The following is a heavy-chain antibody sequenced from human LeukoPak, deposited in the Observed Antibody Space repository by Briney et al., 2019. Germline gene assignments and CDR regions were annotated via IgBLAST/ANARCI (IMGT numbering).Heavy chain of an antibody. CDR3: ARGRDTSGYYYGMDV. V-gene: IGHV4-59*11. Sequence: SETLSLTCTVSGGSISSHYWNWVRQPPGKGLEWIGYAYYSGSTNYSPSLKSRVTISVDTSKKQFSLKLSSVTAADTVVYYCARGRDTSGYYYGMDVWGQGTTVTVSS. D-gene: IGHD3-10*01. CDR2: AYYSGST. J-gene: IGHJ6*02. CDR1: GGSISSHY.